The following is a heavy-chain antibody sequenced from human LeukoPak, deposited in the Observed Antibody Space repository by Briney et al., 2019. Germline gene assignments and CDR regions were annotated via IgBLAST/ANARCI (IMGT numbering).Heavy chain of an antibody. CDR3: ARDAGSGYFDY. J-gene: IGHJ4*02. CDR2: ISSSSSTI. Sequence: GGSLRLSCAASGFTFSTYAMNWVRQAPGKGLEWVSYISSSSSTIYFPDSVKGRFTISRDNAKNSLYLQMNGLRDEDTAVYYCARDAGSGYFDYWGQGTLVTVSS. CDR1: GFTFSTYA. D-gene: IGHD6-19*01. V-gene: IGHV3-48*02.